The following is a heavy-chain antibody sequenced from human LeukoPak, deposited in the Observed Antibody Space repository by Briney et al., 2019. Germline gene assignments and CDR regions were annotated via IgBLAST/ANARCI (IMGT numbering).Heavy chain of an antibody. V-gene: IGHV3-30*02. CDR2: IRYDGTNK. D-gene: IGHD6-13*01. CDR1: GFTFSNFG. Sequence: GGSLRLSCAASGFTFSNFGMHWVRQAPGKGLQWVAFIRYDGTNKYYADSVKGRFSISRDTSKNTLSLQMISLRAEDTAIDYCAKDYSSSWYYFDYWRQGTLVTVSS. CDR3: AKDYSSSWYYFDY. J-gene: IGHJ4*02.